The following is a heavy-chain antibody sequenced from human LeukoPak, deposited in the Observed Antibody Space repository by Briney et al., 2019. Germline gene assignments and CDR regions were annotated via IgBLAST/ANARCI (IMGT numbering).Heavy chain of an antibody. CDR1: VYTFTNYW. CDR3: ARLPYSTSSNINY. V-gene: IGHV5-51*01. J-gene: IGHJ4*01. CDR2: IYPGDSDT. D-gene: IGHD6-6*01. Sequence: PGASLKISCKGSVYTFTNYWIGWVRQMPGKGLGWMGIIYPGDSDTRYSPSFQGQVTISADKSISTAYLQWSSLKASDTAVYYCARLPYSTSSNINYWGHGTLVTVSS.